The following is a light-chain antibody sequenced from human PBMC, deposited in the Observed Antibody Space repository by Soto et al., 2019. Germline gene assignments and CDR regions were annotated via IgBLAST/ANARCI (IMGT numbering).Light chain of an antibody. CDR1: QGIKNW. CDR3: QQLTSYPRT. Sequence: DIQMTQSPSYVSASVGDRVTITCRASQGIKNWLAWYQQKPGKAPNLLIYTGSSLQSGVPSRFSGSGSGTDFTLTINSLQPEDFATYYCQQLTSYPRTFGPGTKVDIK. V-gene: IGKV1-12*01. CDR2: TGS. J-gene: IGKJ3*01.